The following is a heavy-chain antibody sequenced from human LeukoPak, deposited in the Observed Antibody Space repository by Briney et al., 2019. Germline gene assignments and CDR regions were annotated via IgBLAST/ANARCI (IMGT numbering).Heavy chain of an antibody. CDR1: GFTFSSYG. D-gene: IGHD2-2*01. J-gene: IGHJ4*02. V-gene: IGHV3-30*03. Sequence: PGRSLRLSCAASGFTFSSYGMHWVRQAPGKGLEWVAVTSYDGSNKYYADSVKGRFTISRDNSKNTLYLQMNSLSAEDTAVYYCSRLRQLQVDYWGQGTLVPVSS. CDR3: SRLRQLQVDY. CDR2: TSYDGSNK.